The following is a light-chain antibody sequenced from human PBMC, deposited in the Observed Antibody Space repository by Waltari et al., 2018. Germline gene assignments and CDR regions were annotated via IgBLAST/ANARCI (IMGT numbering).Light chain of an antibody. CDR3: QKYGTLPAT. Sequence: ELVLTQSPGTLSLSLGDRAICPCRASQSVSRTLAWYQQKPGQAPRLLIYDASSRATGIPDRFSGSGSGTDFSLTISRLEPEDFAVYYCQKYGTLPATFGQGTKVEIK. CDR1: QSVSRT. CDR2: DAS. J-gene: IGKJ1*01. V-gene: IGKV3-20*01.